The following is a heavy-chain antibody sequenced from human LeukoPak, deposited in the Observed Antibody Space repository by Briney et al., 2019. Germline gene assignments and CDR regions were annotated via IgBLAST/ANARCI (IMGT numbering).Heavy chain of an antibody. CDR3: ATCRQILLPFES. Sequence: GGSLRLSCAASGFTFTTFAMNWVRQPPGKGLEWVSSIFPSGGEIHYADSVRGRFTISRDNSKSTLSLQMNSLRAEDTAIYYCATCRQILLPFESWGQGTLVTVP. CDR2: IFPSGGEI. D-gene: IGHD2-8*02. CDR1: GFTFTTFA. V-gene: IGHV3-23*01. J-gene: IGHJ4*02.